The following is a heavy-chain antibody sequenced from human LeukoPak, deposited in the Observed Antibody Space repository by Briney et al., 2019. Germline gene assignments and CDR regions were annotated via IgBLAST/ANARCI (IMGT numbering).Heavy chain of an antibody. Sequence: SETASLTCTVSGGSISSSSYYWGWIRQPPGKGLEWIGSIYYSGSTYYNPSLKSRVTISVDTSKNQFSLKLSSVTAADTAVYYCARQRTADVWGKGTGVSVSS. V-gene: IGHV4-39*01. CDR1: GGSISSSSYY. D-gene: IGHD4-17*01. CDR3: ARQRTADV. J-gene: IGHJ6*04. CDR2: IYYSGST.